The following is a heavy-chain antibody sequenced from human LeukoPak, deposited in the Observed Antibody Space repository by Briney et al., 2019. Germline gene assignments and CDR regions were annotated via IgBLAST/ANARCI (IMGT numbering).Heavy chain of an antibody. J-gene: IGHJ4*02. CDR2: INHSGST. CDR1: GGSFSGYY. CDR3: ARGSGDYARYYFDY. D-gene: IGHD4-17*01. Sequence: SETLSLTCAVHGGSFSGYYWSWIRQPPGKGLEWIGEINHSGSTNYNPSLKSRVTISVDTSKNQFSLKLSSVTAADTAVYYCARGSGDYARYYFDYWGQGTLVTVSS. V-gene: IGHV4-34*01.